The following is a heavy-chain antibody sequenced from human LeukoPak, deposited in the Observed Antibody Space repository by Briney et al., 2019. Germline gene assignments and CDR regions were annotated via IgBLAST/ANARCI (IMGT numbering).Heavy chain of an antibody. CDR3: AKFAAMDYDFWSGYRDY. CDR2: IGMSGTTI. D-gene: IGHD3-3*01. V-gene: IGHV3-11*01. Sequence: GGSLRLSCAASGFTFSDYYMTWVRQAPGKGLEWVSYIGMSGTTIYYADSVKGRFTISRDNAKNSLYLQMNSLRAEDTAVYYCAKFAAMDYDFWSGYRDYWGQGTLVTVSS. CDR1: GFTFSDYY. J-gene: IGHJ4*02.